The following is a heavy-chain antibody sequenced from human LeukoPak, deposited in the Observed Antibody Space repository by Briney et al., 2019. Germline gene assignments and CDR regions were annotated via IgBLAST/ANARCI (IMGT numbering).Heavy chain of an antibody. D-gene: IGHD3-3*01. CDR1: GGSFSGYY. Sequence: SETLSLTCAVYGGSFSGYYWSWIRQPPGKGLEWIGEINHSGSTNYNPSLKSRVTISVDTSKNQFSLKLSSVTAADTAVYYRARVGRPILPIFGNWFDPWGQGTLVTVSS. J-gene: IGHJ5*02. V-gene: IGHV4-34*01. CDR2: INHSGST. CDR3: ARVGRPILPIFGNWFDP.